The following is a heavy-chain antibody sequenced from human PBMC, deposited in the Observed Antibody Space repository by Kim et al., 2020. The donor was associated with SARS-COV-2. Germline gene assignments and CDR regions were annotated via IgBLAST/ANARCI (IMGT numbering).Heavy chain of an antibody. J-gene: IGHJ6*02. D-gene: IGHD2-8*01. CDR3: ARDQRYCTNGVCYSVYGMDV. CDR1: GGSISSGGYY. CDR2: IYYSGST. Sequence: SETLSLTCTVSGGSISSGGYYWSWIRQHPGKGLEWIGYIYYSGSTYYNPSLKSRVTISVDTSKNQFSLKLSSVTAADTAVYYCARDQRYCTNGVCYSVYGMDVWGQGTTVTVSS. V-gene: IGHV4-31*03.